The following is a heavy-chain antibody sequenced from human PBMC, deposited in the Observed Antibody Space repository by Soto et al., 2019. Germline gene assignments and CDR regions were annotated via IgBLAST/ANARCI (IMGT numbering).Heavy chain of an antibody. D-gene: IGHD6-19*01. Sequence: GRSLRLSCAASGFTFSSYWMSWVRQAPGKGLEWVANIKQDGSEKYYVDSVKGRFTISRDNAKNSLYLQMNSLRVEATALYYCARERAVSIWGQGTMVTVSS. CDR1: GFTFSSYW. J-gene: IGHJ3*02. CDR3: ARERAVSI. CDR2: IKQDGSEK. V-gene: IGHV3-7*01.